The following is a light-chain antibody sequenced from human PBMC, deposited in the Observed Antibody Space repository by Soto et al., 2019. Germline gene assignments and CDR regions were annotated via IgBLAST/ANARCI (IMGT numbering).Light chain of an antibody. CDR3: CSYAGRGVV. V-gene: IGLV2-23*02. J-gene: IGLJ2*01. Sequence: QSALTQPASVSGSPGQSITISCTGTSSDVGSYNLVSWYQQHPGKAPKLMIYEVSKRPSGVSNRFSGSKSGNTVSLTISGLQAEDEADYYCCSYAGRGVVFGGGTKLTVL. CDR2: EVS. CDR1: SSDVGSYNL.